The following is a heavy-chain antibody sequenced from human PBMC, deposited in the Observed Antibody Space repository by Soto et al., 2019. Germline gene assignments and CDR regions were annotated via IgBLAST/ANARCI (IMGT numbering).Heavy chain of an antibody. CDR1: GFTFSSYS. Sequence: EVQLVESGGGLVQPGGSLRLSCAASGFTFSSYSMNWVRQAPGKGLEWVSYISSSSSTIYYADSVKGRFTISRDNAKNSLYLQMNSLRDEDTAVYYCARDWSGYDLDYYGIDVWGQGTTVTVSS. CDR3: ARDWSGYDLDYYGIDV. D-gene: IGHD5-12*01. J-gene: IGHJ6*02. CDR2: ISSSSSTI. V-gene: IGHV3-48*02.